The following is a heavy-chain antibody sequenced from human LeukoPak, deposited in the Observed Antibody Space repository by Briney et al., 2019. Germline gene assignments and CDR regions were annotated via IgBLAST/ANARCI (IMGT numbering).Heavy chain of an antibody. CDR3: APSSYPFYFDY. Sequence: ASVKVSCKASGYSFTGYYMHWVRQAPGQGPEWMGWIHPNNGDTNYAEKFQGRVTMTRDTSISTAYMDLSSLRSGDTAVYYCAPSSYPFYFDYWGQGTRVTVSS. D-gene: IGHD2-2*01. V-gene: IGHV1-2*02. CDR1: GYSFTGYY. CDR2: IHPNNGDT. J-gene: IGHJ4*02.